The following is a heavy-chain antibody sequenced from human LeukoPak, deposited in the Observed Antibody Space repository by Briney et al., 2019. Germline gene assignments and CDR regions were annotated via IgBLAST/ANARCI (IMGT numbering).Heavy chain of an antibody. J-gene: IGHJ4*02. CDR2: IRYDGSNK. Sequence: QPGGSLRLSCAASGFTFSSYGMHWVRQAPGKGLEWVAFIRYDGSNKYYADSVKGRFTISRDNSKNTLYLQMNSLRAEDTAVYYCAKDGQQLVRGGDYWGQGTLVTVSS. V-gene: IGHV3-30*02. CDR1: GFTFSSYG. D-gene: IGHD6-13*01. CDR3: AKDGQQLVRGGDY.